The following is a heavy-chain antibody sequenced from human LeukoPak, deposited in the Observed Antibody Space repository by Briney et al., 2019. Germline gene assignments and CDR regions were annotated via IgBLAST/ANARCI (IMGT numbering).Heavy chain of an antibody. D-gene: IGHD6-19*01. CDR1: GFTFSSYW. CDR3: AKRPRSGWYFDY. V-gene: IGHV3-7*03. J-gene: IGHJ4*02. Sequence: GGSLRLSCAASGFTFSSYWMSWVRQAPGKGLEWVANIKQDGSEEYYVDSVKGRFTISRDNAKNSLYLQMNSLRAEDTALYYCAKRPRSGWYFDYWGQGTLVTVSS. CDR2: IKQDGSEE.